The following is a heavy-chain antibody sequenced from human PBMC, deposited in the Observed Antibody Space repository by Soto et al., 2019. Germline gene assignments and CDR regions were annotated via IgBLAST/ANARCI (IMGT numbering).Heavy chain of an antibody. J-gene: IGHJ6*02. CDR2: TYYRSKWYN. Sequence: PSQTLSLPCAISGDSVSSNSAAWNWIRRSPSRGLEWLGRTYYRSKWYNDYAVSVKSRITINPDTSKNQFSLQLNSVTPEDTAVYYCAREIAAAGRNYYYYGMDVWGQGTTVTVSS. V-gene: IGHV6-1*01. CDR3: AREIAAAGRNYYYYGMDV. D-gene: IGHD6-13*01. CDR1: GDSVSSNSAA.